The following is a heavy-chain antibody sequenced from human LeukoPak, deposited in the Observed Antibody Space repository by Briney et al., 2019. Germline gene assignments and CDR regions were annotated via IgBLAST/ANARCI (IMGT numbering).Heavy chain of an antibody. CDR3: ARHPADSSGYSDY. CDR2: INPRDSDT. Sequence: GESLKISCKGSGYSFTSNWIGWVRQMPGKGLEWMGIINPRDSDTRYCPSFEGQVTISADKSISTAYLQWSSLKASDTAMYYCARHPADSSGYSDYRGQGTLVTVSS. V-gene: IGHV5-51*01. J-gene: IGHJ4*02. CDR1: GYSFTSNW. D-gene: IGHD3-22*01.